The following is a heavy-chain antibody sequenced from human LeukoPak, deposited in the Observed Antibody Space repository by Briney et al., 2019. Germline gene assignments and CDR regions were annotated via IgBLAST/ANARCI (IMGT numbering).Heavy chain of an antibody. CDR1: GGTFSNYV. CDR2: IIPIFGVT. J-gene: IGHJ5*02. V-gene: IGHV1-69*04. D-gene: IGHD1-7*01. Sequence: SVTVSCKTSGGTFSNYVINWVRQAPGQGLEWMGRIIPIFGVTKYAQKFQGRVTITADTSTSTGYMELSSLRSEDTAVYYCATQHKLELRLSKWFDPWGQGTLVTVSS. CDR3: ATQHKLELRLSKWFDP.